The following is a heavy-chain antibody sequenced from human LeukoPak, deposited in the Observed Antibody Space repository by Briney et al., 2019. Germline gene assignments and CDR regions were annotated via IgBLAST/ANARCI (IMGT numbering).Heavy chain of an antibody. J-gene: IGHJ5*02. CDR3: ARGAAVAEYLFDP. V-gene: IGHV4-59*01. Sequence: SETLSLTCAVYGGSFSGYYWSWIRQPPGKGLEWIGYIYYSGSTNYNPSLKSRVTISVDTSKNQFSLKLSSVTAADTAVYYCARGAAVAEYLFDPWGQGTLVTVSS. D-gene: IGHD6-19*01. CDR2: IYYSGST. CDR1: GGSFSGYY.